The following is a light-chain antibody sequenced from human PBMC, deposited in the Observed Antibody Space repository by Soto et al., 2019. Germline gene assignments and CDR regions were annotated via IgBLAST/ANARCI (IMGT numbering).Light chain of an antibody. Sequence: EIEMTQSPSSLSASVGDRVTITCRSSQAIDRSVAWYQQKPGQVPKLLIYAASTLPSGIPSRFSGSGSGTQFTLTISGLQPEDVATYFCQEHNGELPVAFGPGTRVDV. V-gene: IGKV1-27*01. CDR1: QAIDRS. CDR2: AAS. J-gene: IGKJ3*01. CDR3: QEHNGELPVA.